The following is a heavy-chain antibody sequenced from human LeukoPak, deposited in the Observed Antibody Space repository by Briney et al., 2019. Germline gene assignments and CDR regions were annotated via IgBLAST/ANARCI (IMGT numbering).Heavy chain of an antibody. J-gene: IGHJ5*02. V-gene: IGHV4-39*01. D-gene: IGHD6-19*01. Sequence: SETLSLTCTVSGGSIRSTSYYWGWIRQPPGKGLEWLGSVHHSGSTYDNPSLNSRVTISVDTSKNQFSLKLISVTAADTAVYYCARRSTVAGRGRFDPWGQGTLVTVSS. CDR1: GGSIRSTSYY. CDR3: ARRSTVAGRGRFDP. CDR2: VHHSGST.